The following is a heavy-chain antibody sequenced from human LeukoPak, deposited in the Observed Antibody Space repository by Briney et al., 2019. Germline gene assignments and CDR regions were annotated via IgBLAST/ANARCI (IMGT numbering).Heavy chain of an antibody. Sequence: SETLSLTCTVSGGSISGYYWSWIRQPAGKGLEWIGHVDTSGRTNYNSSLMSRVPMSVDTSKNQFSLRLTSVTAADTAVYYCARHWSHSVAQFGRYYWFDPWGQGTLVTVSS. D-gene: IGHD2-15*01. CDR3: ARHWSHSVAQFGRYYWFDP. J-gene: IGHJ5*02. V-gene: IGHV4-4*07. CDR1: GGSISGYY. CDR2: VDTSGRT.